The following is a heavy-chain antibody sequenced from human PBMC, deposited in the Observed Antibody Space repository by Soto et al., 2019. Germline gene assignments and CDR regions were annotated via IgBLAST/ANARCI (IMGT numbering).Heavy chain of an antibody. J-gene: IGHJ3*02. D-gene: IGHD2-15*01. V-gene: IGHV3-30*03. CDR1: GFTFSSYG. CDR2: ISHDGRNE. CDR3: VRDRDDDGGTSGAFDI. Sequence: QVQLVESGGGVVQPGRSLRLSCAGSGFTFSSYGMHWVRQAPGKGLEWVAVISHDGRNEYYADSVKGRFTISRDNSKNTLYLQMNSLTAEDTALYCCVRDRDDDGGTSGAFDIWGQGTMVTVSS.